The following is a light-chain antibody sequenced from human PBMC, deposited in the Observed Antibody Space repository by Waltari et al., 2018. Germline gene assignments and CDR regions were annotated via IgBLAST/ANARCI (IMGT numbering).Light chain of an antibody. V-gene: IGLV2-23*01. CDR2: EGS. J-gene: IGLJ3*02. Sequence: QSALTQPASLSGSPGQSITISCTGTSSDVGAFNYVSWYQQHPGKAPKLMIYEGSKRPSVVSNRFSGSKSGNTASLTISGLQAEDEADYYCCSYAGSSTWVFGGGTKLTVL. CDR3: CSYAGSSTWV. CDR1: SSDVGAFNY.